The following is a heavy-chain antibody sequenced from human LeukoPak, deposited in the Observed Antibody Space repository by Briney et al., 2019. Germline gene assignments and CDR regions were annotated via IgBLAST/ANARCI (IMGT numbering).Heavy chain of an antibody. D-gene: IGHD5-24*01. J-gene: IGHJ4*02. CDR2: IYYSGST. Sequence: KXSETLSLTCTVSGGSISSYYWSWIRQPPGKGLEWIGYIYYSGSTNYNPSLKSRGTISVDTSKNQFSLKLSSVTAADTAVYYCARVGRYGYNLEYFDYWGQGTLVTVSS. CDR3: ARVGRYGYNLEYFDY. V-gene: IGHV4-59*01. CDR1: GGSISSYY.